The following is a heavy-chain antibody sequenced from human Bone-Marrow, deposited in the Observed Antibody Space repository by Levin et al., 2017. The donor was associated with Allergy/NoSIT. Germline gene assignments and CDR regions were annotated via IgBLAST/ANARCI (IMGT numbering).Heavy chain of an antibody. CDR2: IKQSGSEI. CDR1: GFSFNAYW. J-gene: IGHJ4*02. D-gene: IGHD3-9*01. V-gene: IGHV3-7*04. Sequence: GGSLRLSCAVPGFSFNAYWMSWVRQAPGKGLEWVASIKQSGSEIHYVDSVKGRFTISKDYASDSLHLQMDSLRVEDTAVYFCARAYDFDWIIYGGTYFDYWGQGALVTVSS. CDR3: ARAYDFDWIIYGGTYFDY.